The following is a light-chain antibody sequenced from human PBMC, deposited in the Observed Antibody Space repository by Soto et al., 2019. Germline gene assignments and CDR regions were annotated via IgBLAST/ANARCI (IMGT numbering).Light chain of an antibody. J-gene: IGKJ1*01. V-gene: IGKV3-15*01. Sequence: EIVMTQSPATLSVSPGERATLSCRASQSVSSNLAWYQQKPGQAPRLLIYGASTRATGIPARFSGSGYGTEFTLTISSLQSEDFAVYYCQQYNNGRTFGQGTKVEIK. CDR3: QQYNNGRT. CDR1: QSVSSN. CDR2: GAS.